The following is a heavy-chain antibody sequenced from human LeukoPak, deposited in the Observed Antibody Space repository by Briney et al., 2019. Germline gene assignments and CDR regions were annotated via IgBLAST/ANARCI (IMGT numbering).Heavy chain of an antibody. CDR1: GFTFSSYN. CDR3: ARQFDY. J-gene: IGHJ4*02. CDR2: ISGSSSYI. V-gene: IGHV3-21*01. Sequence: GGSLRLSCAASGFTFSSYNMNWVRQAPGKGLEWVSSISGSSSYISYADSVKGRFTIPRDNAKNSVYLQMNSLRAEDTAVYYCARQFDYWGQGTLVTVSS.